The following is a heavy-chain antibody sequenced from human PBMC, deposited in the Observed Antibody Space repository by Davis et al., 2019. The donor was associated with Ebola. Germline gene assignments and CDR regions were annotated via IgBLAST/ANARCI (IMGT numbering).Heavy chain of an antibody. CDR3: ARDLRITGTTWFDP. CDR1: GFTLDEYG. CDR2: INWNGGST. J-gene: IGHJ5*02. Sequence: GESLKISCVVSGFTLDEYGMSWVRQVPGKGLEWVSGINWNGGSTDYADSVKGRFTISRDNAKNSLYLQMNSLRAEDTAVYYCARDLRITGTTWFDPCGQGTLVTVSS. D-gene: IGHD1-7*01. V-gene: IGHV3-20*04.